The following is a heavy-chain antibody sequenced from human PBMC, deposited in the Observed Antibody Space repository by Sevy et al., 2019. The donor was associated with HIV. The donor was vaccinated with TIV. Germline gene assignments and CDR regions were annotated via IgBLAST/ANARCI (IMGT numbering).Heavy chain of an antibody. CDR2: ISLSGSTI. V-gene: IGHV3-11*01. Sequence: GGSLRLSCAASGFTFSDYFMSWIRQAPGKGLEWISYISLSGSTIYYADSVKGRFTISRDNAKNSLYLQMNSLRAEDTAVYYCAKLYCGGDCYGRGSGNDAFDIWGQGTMVTVSS. J-gene: IGHJ3*02. D-gene: IGHD2-21*01. CDR3: AKLYCGGDCYGRGSGNDAFDI. CDR1: GFTFSDYF.